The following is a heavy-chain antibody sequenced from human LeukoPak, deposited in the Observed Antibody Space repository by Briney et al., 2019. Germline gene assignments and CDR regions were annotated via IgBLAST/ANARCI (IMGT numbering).Heavy chain of an antibody. D-gene: IGHD5-12*01. CDR2: IYYSGST. CDR1: GGSISGSY. CDR3: ARDRVGGYDYAYFDL. J-gene: IGHJ2*01. Sequence: SETLSLTCTVSGGSISGSYWSWIRQPPGKGLEWIGYIYYSGSTNYNPSLKSRVTILVDTSNNQFSLRLNSVTAADTAVYYCARDRVGGYDYAYFDLWGRGTLVTVSS. V-gene: IGHV4-59*01.